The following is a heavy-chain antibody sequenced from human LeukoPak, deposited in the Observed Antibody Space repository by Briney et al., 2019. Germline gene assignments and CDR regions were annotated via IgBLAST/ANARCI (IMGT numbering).Heavy chain of an antibody. Sequence: GASVKVSCKASGDTFSSYAISWVRQAPGQGLEWMGGIIPIFGTANYAQKFQGRVTITADKSTSTAYMELSSLRSEDTAVYYCASTLIEGCSGCQNPGDYWGQGTLVTVSS. V-gene: IGHV1-69*06. CDR1: GDTFSSYA. CDR3: ASTLIEGCSGCQNPGDY. J-gene: IGHJ4*02. CDR2: IIPIFGTA. D-gene: IGHD6-19*01.